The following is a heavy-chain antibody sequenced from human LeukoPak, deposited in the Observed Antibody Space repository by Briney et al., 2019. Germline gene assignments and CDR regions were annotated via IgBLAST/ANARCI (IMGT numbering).Heavy chain of an antibody. D-gene: IGHD3-10*01. CDR2: IRYDGSNK. CDR1: GFTFSSYG. CDR3: AKDLIRGAISYFDY. Sequence: GGSLRLSCAASGFTFSSYGMHWVRQAPGKGLEWVAFIRYDGSNKYYADSVKGRFSISRDNSKNTVYVQMNSLRAEDTAIYYCAKDLIRGAISYFDYWGQGTLVTVSS. J-gene: IGHJ4*02. V-gene: IGHV3-30*02.